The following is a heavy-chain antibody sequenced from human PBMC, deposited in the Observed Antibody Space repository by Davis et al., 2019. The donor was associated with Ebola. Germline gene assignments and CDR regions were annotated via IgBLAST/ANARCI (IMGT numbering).Heavy chain of an antibody. CDR1: GYSFNTYW. J-gene: IGHJ4*02. D-gene: IGHD2/OR15-2a*01. Sequence: GESLKISCKGSGYSFNTYWIAWVRQMPGKGLEWMGIIYPRDSDTRYRPSFEGQVTISVDRSISTAYLQWSSLKASDIAMYYCARQESLYGSSDYWGQGTLVTVSS. V-gene: IGHV5-51*01. CDR3: ARQESLYGSSDY. CDR2: IYPRDSDT.